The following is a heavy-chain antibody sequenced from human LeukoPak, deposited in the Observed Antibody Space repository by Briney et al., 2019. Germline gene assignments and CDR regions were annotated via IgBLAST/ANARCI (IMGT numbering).Heavy chain of an antibody. D-gene: IGHD5-24*01. CDR1: GLTVSSNY. Sequence: GGSLRLSCAASGLTVSSNYMSWVRQAPGKGLEWVSLIYSGGSTYYADSVKGRFTISRDNSKNTLYLQMNSLSAEDTAVYYCARTFVSGDGYKVGYFDYWGQGTVVTVSS. CDR2: IYSGGST. V-gene: IGHV3-53*01. CDR3: ARTFVSGDGYKVGYFDY. J-gene: IGHJ4*02.